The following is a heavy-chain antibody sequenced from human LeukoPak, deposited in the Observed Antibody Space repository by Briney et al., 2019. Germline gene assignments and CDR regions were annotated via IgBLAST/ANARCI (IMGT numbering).Heavy chain of an antibody. V-gene: IGHV3-21*01. CDR3: ARDSGIAAAYNWFDP. J-gene: IGHJ5*02. Sequence: GGSLRLSCAASGFTFSSYSMNWVRQAPGKGLEWVSSIRSSSSYIYYADSVKGRFTISRDNAKNSLYLQMNSLRAEDTAVYYCARDSGIAAAYNWFDPWGQGTLVTVSS. CDR2: IRSSSSYI. D-gene: IGHD6-13*01. CDR1: GFTFSSYS.